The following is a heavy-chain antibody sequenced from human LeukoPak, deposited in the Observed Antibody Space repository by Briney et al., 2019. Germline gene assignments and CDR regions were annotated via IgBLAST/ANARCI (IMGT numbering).Heavy chain of an antibody. V-gene: IGHV3-74*03. CDR3: VRSAFHAGSGNYYDY. CDR2: IDNAGSIT. J-gene: IGHJ4*02. CDR1: GFTFSNYW. Sequence: GGALRLSCAASGFTFSNYWINWVRQAPGKGLGWVSRIDNAGSITTYADSVKGRFTISRDNAENTLYLQMNSLRVEDTAVYYCVRSAFHAGSGNYYDYWGQGTLVTVSS. D-gene: IGHD3-22*01.